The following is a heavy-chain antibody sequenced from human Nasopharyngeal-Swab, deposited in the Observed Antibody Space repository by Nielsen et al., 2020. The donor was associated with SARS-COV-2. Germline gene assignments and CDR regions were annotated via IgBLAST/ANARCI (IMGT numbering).Heavy chain of an antibody. J-gene: IGHJ4*02. CDR2: ISAYNGNT. Sequence: ASVKVSCKASGYTFTSYGISWVRQAPGQGLEWMGWISAYNGNTNYAQKLQGRVTMTTDTSTSTAYMELRSPRSDDTAVYYCARRSSRDYYDSSGYEDYWGQGTLVTVSS. V-gene: IGHV1-18*01. CDR1: GYTFTSYG. D-gene: IGHD3-22*01. CDR3: ARRSSRDYYDSSGYEDY.